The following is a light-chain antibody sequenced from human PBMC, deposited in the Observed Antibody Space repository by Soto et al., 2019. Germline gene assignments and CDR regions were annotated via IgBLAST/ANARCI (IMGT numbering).Light chain of an antibody. CDR3: QQRSNWQGAT. Sequence: EVMLTQSLATLSLYPGERATLSCRASQSVSSYLAWYQQKPGQAPRLLIYDASNRATGIPARFSGSGSGTDFTLTISSLEPEDFAVYYCQQRSNWQGATFGGGTKVDIK. V-gene: IGKV3-11*01. CDR2: DAS. CDR1: QSVSSY. J-gene: IGKJ4*01.